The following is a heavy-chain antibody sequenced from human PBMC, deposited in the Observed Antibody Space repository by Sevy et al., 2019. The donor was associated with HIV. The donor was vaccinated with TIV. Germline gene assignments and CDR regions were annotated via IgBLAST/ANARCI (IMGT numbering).Heavy chain of an antibody. J-gene: IGHJ6*02. D-gene: IGHD4-17*01. CDR1: GFTFSSYS. Sequence: GGSLRLSCAASGFTFSSYSMNWVRQAPGKGLEWVSSISSSSSYIYYADSVKGRFTISRDNAKNSLYLQMNSLGAEDTPVYYCAREGPTVTTVDYYGMDVWGQGTTVTVSS. CDR3: AREGPTVTTVDYYGMDV. CDR2: ISSSSSYI. V-gene: IGHV3-21*01.